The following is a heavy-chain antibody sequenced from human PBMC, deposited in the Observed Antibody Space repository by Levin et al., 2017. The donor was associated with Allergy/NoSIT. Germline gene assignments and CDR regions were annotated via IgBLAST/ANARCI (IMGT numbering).Heavy chain of an antibody. CDR1: GGSISSSSYY. J-gene: IGHJ5*02. CDR2: IYYSGST. CDR3: ARHPTIVPAAIIDP. V-gene: IGHV4-39*01. Sequence: KASETLSLTCTVSGGSISSSSYYWGWIRQPPGKGLEWIGSIYYSGSTYYNPSLKSRVTISVDTSKNQFSLKLSSVTAADTAVYYCARHPTIVPAAIIDPWGQGTLVTVSS. D-gene: IGHD2-2*02.